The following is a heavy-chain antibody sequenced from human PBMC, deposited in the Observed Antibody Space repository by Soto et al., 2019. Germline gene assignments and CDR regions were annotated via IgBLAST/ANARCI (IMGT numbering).Heavy chain of an antibody. CDR3: ARDSEFMITFGGVIPNPTHFDY. V-gene: IGHV3-30*09. J-gene: IGHJ4*02. Sequence: GGSLRLSCAASGFTFSTYAMHWVRQAPGKGLEWVAVISYDGSNKYYADSVEGRFASARDKSKNTLYRQMNSLRTEDTAVYFCARDSEFMITFGGVIPNPTHFDYWGQGTLVTVSS. CDR1: GFTFSTYA. D-gene: IGHD3-16*02. CDR2: ISYDGSNK.